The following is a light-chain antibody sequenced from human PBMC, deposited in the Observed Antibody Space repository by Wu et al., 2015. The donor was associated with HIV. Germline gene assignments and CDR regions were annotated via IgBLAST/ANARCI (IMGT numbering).Light chain of an antibody. CDR3: QQRSNWPLT. V-gene: IGKV3D-20*02. CDR1: QSISSIY. Sequence: EIVLTQSPGTLSLSPGERATLSCRASQSISSIYLAWYKQKPGQAPRLLIYGASSRATGIPDRFSGSGSGTDFTLTISRLEPEDFAVYYCQQRSNWPLTFGGGPRWRSN. CDR2: GAS. J-gene: IGKJ4*01.